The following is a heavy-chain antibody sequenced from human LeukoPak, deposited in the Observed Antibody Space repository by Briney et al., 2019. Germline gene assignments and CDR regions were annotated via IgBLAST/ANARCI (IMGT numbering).Heavy chain of an antibody. CDR1: GYTFNAYY. J-gene: IGHJ1*01. V-gene: IGHV1-2*02. Sequence: ASVKVSCKASGYTFNAYYMHWVRQAPGQGLEWMGWINPNSGGTDYAQKFQGRVTMTRDTSISTAYMELSGLRSDDTAVYYCARGPGTRIVVSNEYFHHWGQGTLVTVSS. CDR2: INPNSGGT. D-gene: IGHD3-22*01. CDR3: ARGPGTRIVVSNEYFHH.